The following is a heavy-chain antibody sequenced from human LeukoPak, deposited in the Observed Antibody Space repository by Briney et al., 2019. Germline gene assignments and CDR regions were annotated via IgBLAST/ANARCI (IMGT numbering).Heavy chain of an antibody. CDR3: AKGIYSSGWSYFDY. J-gene: IGHJ4*01. Sequence: GGSLRLSCAASGFIFSSYAMHWVRQAPGKGLEWVSAISGSGGRTYYTDSVKGRFTISRDHSKNTLYLQMNSLRAEDTAVYYCAKGIYSSGWSYFDYWGHGTLVTVSS. CDR1: GFIFSSYA. D-gene: IGHD6-19*01. CDR2: ISGSGGRT. V-gene: IGHV3-23*01.